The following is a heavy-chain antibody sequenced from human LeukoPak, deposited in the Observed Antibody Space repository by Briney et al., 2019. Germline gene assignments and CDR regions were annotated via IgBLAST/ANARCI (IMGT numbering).Heavy chain of an antibody. D-gene: IGHD2-2*02. CDR3: ARGVRYCSSTSCYTDYYYYMDV. CDR1: GYTFTGYY. V-gene: IGHV1-2*02. Sequence: GASVKVSCKASGYTFTGYYMHWVRQAPGQGLEWMGWINPNSGGTHYAQKFQGRVTMTRDTSISTAYMELSSLRSEDTAVYYCARGVRYCSSTSCYTDYYYYMDVWGKGTTVTVSS. CDR2: INPNSGGT. J-gene: IGHJ6*03.